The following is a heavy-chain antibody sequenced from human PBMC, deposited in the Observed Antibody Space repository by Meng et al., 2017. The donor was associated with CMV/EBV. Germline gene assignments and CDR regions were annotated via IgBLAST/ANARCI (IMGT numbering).Heavy chain of an antibody. Sequence: GESLKISFAASGFTFSSYEMNWVRQAPGKGLEWVSYISSSGSTIYYADSVKGRFTISRDNAKNSLYLQMNSLRAEDTAVYYCARALIAVAGSWDYYYGMDVWGQGTTVTVSS. CDR3: ARALIAVAGSWDYYYGMDV. CDR2: ISSSGSTI. D-gene: IGHD6-19*01. J-gene: IGHJ6*02. V-gene: IGHV3-48*03. CDR1: GFTFSSYE.